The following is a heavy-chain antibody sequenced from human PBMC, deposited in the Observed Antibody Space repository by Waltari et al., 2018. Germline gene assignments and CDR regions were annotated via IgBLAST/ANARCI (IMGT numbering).Heavy chain of an antibody. V-gene: IGHV4-39*01. Sequence: QLQLQESGPGLVKPSETLSLTCTVSGGSISSSSYYWGWIRQPPGKGLEWIGSIYYSGSTYYNPSLKSRVTISVDTSKNQFSLKLSSVTAADTAVYYCASRRIFGVVTHPYFDYCGQGTLVTIPS. D-gene: IGHD3-3*01. CDR3: ASRRIFGVVTHPYFDY. J-gene: IGHJ4*02. CDR2: IYYSGST. CDR1: GGSISSSSYY.